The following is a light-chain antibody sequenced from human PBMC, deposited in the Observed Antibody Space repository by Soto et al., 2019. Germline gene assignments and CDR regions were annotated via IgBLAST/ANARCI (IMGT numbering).Light chain of an antibody. V-gene: IGKV1-39*01. CDR1: QSISSY. J-gene: IGKJ4*01. CDR2: VAS. CDR3: QQSSSTPQT. Sequence: DIQMTQSPSSLSASVGARVTITCRASQSISSYLSWYQQKPGTAPKLLINVASTLQSGVPSRFSGSGSGTDFALAISSLQPEDFATYYCQQSSSTPQTFGGGTRVEIK.